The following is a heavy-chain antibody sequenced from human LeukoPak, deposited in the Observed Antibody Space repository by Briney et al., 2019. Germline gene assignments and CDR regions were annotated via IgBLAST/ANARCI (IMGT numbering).Heavy chain of an antibody. Sequence: SETLSLTCTVSGGSISYYYWSWIRQPPGKGLEWIGEINHSGSTNYNPSLKSRVTISVDTSKNQFSLKLSSVTAADTAVYYCASSSIAARRGIDYWGQGTLVTVSS. CDR2: INHSGST. V-gene: IGHV4-34*01. CDR1: GGSISYYY. D-gene: IGHD6-6*01. CDR3: ASSSIAARRGIDY. J-gene: IGHJ4*02.